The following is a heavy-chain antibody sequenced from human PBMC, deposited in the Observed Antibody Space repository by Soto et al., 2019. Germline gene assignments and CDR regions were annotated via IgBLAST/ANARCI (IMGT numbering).Heavy chain of an antibody. CDR2: ISGSDGKT. V-gene: IGHV3-23*01. Sequence: GGSLRLSCAASGFSFGGYALSWVRQAPGKGLEWVSTISGSDGKTFYADSVKGRFSIPRDTSQSTLYLQMNSLRADDTAMYYCARWSYLDYWGQGTRVTVSS. J-gene: IGHJ4*02. D-gene: IGHD3-3*01. CDR3: ARWSYLDY. CDR1: GFSFGGYA.